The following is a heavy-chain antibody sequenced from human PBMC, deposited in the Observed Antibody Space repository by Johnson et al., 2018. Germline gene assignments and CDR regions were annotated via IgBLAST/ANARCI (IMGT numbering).Heavy chain of an antibody. D-gene: IGHD2-2*01. J-gene: IGHJ1*01. CDR3: AKDLSSIPPECFHH. CDR1: GFTFSSDA. Sequence: EVQLLESGGGLVQPGGSLRLSCAASGFTFSSDAMSGVRQAPGKGQEWVSALSGRGGSPNYAAAVKGRFTISRDNSQNTVYLQLNTLRAEDPAVYYCAKDLSSIPPECFHHWGQGTLVTVSS. CDR2: LSGRGGSP. V-gene: IGHV3-23*01.